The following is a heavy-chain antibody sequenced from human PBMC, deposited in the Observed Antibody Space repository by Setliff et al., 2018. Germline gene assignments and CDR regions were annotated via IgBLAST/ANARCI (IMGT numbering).Heavy chain of an antibody. CDR3: ARLSYRGSGAFDI. CDR1: GGSISSYY. V-gene: IGHV4-59*01. Sequence: KPSETLSLTCTVSGGSISSYYWSWIRQPPGKGLEWIGYIYYSGSTNYNPSLKSRVTISVDTSKNQFSLKLSSVTAADTAVYYCARLSYRGSGAFDIWGQGTMVTVSS. D-gene: IGHD1-26*01. J-gene: IGHJ3*02. CDR2: IYYSGST.